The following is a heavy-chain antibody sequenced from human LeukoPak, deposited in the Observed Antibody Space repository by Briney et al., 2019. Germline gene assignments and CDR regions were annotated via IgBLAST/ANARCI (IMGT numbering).Heavy chain of an antibody. CDR3: ARHIDYGSRTPHFFDY. D-gene: IGHD3-10*01. V-gene: IGHV4-39*01. Sequence: PXETLSLTCTVSGGSISSSSYYWGWIRQPPGKGLEWIGSIYYSGSTYYNPSLKSRVIISVDTSKNQFSLKLSSVTAADTAVYYCARHIDYGSRTPHFFDYWGQGTLVTVSS. CDR2: IYYSGST. CDR1: GGSISSSSYY. J-gene: IGHJ4*02.